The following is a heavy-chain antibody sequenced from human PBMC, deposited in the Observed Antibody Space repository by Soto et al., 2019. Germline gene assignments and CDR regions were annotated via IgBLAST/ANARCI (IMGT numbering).Heavy chain of an antibody. Sequence: SETLSLTCTVSGGSISSSSYYWGWIRQPPGKGLEWIGSIYYSGSTYYNPSLKSRVTISVDTSKNQFSLKLSSVTAADTAVYYCARHRSPYSSSWYRLVYNWFDPWGKGTLVTVSS. V-gene: IGHV4-39*01. D-gene: IGHD6-13*01. CDR1: GGSISSSSYY. CDR2: IYYSGST. CDR3: ARHRSPYSSSWYRLVYNWFDP. J-gene: IGHJ5*02.